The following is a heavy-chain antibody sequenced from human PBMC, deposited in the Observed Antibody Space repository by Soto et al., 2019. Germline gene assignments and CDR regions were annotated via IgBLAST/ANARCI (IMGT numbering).Heavy chain of an antibody. CDR3: ARVGRYGWDFDH. V-gene: IGHV1-58*01. Sequence: SVKVSCKASGFTFTSSAVQWVRQARGQRLEWIGWIGVGSGNRHYAQKFQERVTITRDMSTNTAYMELSSLRAGDTAVYFCARVGRYGWDFDHWGQGTLVTVSS. J-gene: IGHJ4*02. CDR1: GFTFTSSA. CDR2: IGVGSGNR. D-gene: IGHD5-18*01.